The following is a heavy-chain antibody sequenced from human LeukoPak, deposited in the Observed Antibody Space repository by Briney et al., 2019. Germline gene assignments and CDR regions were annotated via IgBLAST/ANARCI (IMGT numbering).Heavy chain of an antibody. Sequence: PSDTLSLTCTVSGGSVSNNYWTWIRQPPGKGLEWIGDIHYNGNAIYNPSLESRVAMSLDTSKNQFSLRLKSVTAADTAVYYCARDLTAAGTFLLGYWGQGTLVTVSS. CDR2: IHYNGNA. J-gene: IGHJ4*02. V-gene: IGHV4-59*02. CDR3: ARDLTAAGTFLLGY. CDR1: GGSVSNNY. D-gene: IGHD6-13*01.